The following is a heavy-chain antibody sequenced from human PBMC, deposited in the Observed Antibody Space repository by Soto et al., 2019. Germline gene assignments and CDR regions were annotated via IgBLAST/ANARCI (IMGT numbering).Heavy chain of an antibody. V-gene: IGHV3-23*01. CDR1: GFTFSSYA. CDR3: AKTKRGGWYVFGY. Sequence: PGGSLRLSCAVAGFTFSSYAMNWVRQAPGKGLEWVSGISGSGGSTYHADSVKGRLTISRDNSKNTLYLQMNSLRAEDTAVYYCAKTKRGGWYVFGYWGQGTLVTVSS. D-gene: IGHD6-19*01. J-gene: IGHJ4*02. CDR2: ISGSGGST.